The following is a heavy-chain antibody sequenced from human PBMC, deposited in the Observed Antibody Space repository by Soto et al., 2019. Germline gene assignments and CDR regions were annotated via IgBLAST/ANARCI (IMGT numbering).Heavy chain of an antibody. CDR1: NGSISTTSYN. D-gene: IGHD3-16*02. V-gene: IGHV4-39*01. CDR2: IFYTGTT. Sequence: QMQLQESGPGLVKPSETLSLTCTVSNGSISTTSYNWVWIRQSPGKGLEWIGTIFYTGTTSYNPSLKSRVTITVDTSNNQFSLKLASVTAADTALYYCARHGSFWGQGILVVVSS. CDR3: ARHGSF. J-gene: IGHJ4*02.